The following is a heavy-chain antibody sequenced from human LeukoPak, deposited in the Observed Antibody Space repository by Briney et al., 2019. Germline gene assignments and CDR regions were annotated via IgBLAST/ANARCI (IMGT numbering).Heavy chain of an antibody. Sequence: PSETLSLTCTVSGGSISSYYWGWIRQPPGKGLEWIGYIYYSGSTTYNPSLKSRVTISVDTSKNQFSLKLSSVTAADTAVYYCARVKGGWFDPWGQGTLVTVSS. D-gene: IGHD3-16*01. CDR2: IYYSGST. CDR1: GGSISSYY. J-gene: IGHJ5*02. V-gene: IGHV4-59*01. CDR3: ARVKGGWFDP.